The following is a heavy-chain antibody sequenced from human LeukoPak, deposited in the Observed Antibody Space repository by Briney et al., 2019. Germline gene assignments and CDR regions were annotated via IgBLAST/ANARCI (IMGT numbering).Heavy chain of an antibody. CDR3: AADRMVATNWFDP. J-gene: IGHJ5*02. CDR1: GFTFTSSA. D-gene: IGHD5-12*01. CDR2: IVVGSGNT. V-gene: IGHV1-58*01. Sequence: GTSVKVSCKASGFTFTSSAVQWVRQARGQSLEWIGWIVVGSGNTNYAQKFQERVTITRDMSTSTAYMELSSLRSEDTAVYYCAADRMVATNWFDPWGQGTLVTVSS.